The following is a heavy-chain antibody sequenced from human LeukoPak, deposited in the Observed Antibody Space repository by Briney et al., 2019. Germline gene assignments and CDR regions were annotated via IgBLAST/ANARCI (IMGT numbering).Heavy chain of an antibody. CDR1: GYTFTGYY. Sequence: ASVKSSCKASGYTFTGYYMHWVRQAPGQGLEWMGWINPNSDGTNYAQKFQGWVTVTRDTSISAAYMELSRLRSDDTAVYYCARDLGYCSGGSCYWGYYFDYWGQGTLVTVSS. D-gene: IGHD2-15*01. V-gene: IGHV1-2*04. J-gene: IGHJ4*02. CDR2: INPNSDGT. CDR3: ARDLGYCSGGSCYWGYYFDY.